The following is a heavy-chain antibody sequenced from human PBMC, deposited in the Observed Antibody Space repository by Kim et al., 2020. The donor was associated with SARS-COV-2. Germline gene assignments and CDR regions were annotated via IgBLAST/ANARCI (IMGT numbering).Heavy chain of an antibody. J-gene: IGHJ4*02. V-gene: IGHV1-58*01. Sequence: SVKVSCKASGFTFTSSAVQWVRQARGQRLEWIGWIVVGSGNTNYAQKFQERVTITRDMSTTTAYMELSSLRSEDTAVYYCAAGKGYYYGSSGYYYEPLYFDYWGQGTLVTVSS. CDR3: AAGKGYYYGSSGYYYEPLYFDY. CDR1: GFTFTSSA. CDR2: IVVGSGNT. D-gene: IGHD3-22*01.